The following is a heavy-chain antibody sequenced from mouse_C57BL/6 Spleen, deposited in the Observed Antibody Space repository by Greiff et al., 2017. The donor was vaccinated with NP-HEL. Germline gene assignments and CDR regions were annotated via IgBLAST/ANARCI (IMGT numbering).Heavy chain of an antibody. Sequence: EVKLMESEGGLVQPGSSMKLSCTASGFTFSDYYMAWVRQVPEKGLEWVANINYDGSSTYYLDSLKSRFIISRDNAKNILYLQMSSLKSEDTATYYCARDGGDTYFDYWGQGTTLTVSS. CDR3: ARDGGDTYFDY. J-gene: IGHJ2*01. D-gene: IGHD3-3*01. CDR1: GFTFSDYY. CDR2: INYDGSST. V-gene: IGHV5-16*01.